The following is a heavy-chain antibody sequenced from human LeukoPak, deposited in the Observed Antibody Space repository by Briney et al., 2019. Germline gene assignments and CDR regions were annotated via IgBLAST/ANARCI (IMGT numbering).Heavy chain of an antibody. D-gene: IGHD3-16*01. J-gene: IGHJ4*02. V-gene: IGHV3-33*01. Sequence: PGGSLRLSCAAAGFTFSHYGMHWVRQAPGKGLEGVAVICSDGTNTYYAASVKGRFTISRDDSDKTVYLQMNSLRPEDTGVYYCARDAQRGFDYRNSLRYWGQGTPVAVST. CDR1: GFTFSHYG. CDR3: ARDAQRGFDYRNSLRY. CDR2: ICSDGTNT.